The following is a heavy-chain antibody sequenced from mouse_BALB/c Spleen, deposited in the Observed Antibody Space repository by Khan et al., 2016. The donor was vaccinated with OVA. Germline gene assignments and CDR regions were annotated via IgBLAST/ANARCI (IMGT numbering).Heavy chain of an antibody. J-gene: IGHJ3*01. CDR3: ARRNYFGYTVAY. CDR2: ISPGSGDT. CDR1: GYSFTDYY. Sequence: QVQLKQSGAELARPGASVKLSCKASGYSFTDYYINWVKQRTGQGLEWIGEISPGSGDTYYHEKFKGKATLTAAKSSSTAYMQLSSLTSEASAVYFCARRNYFGYTVAYWGQGTLVTVSA. V-gene: IGHV1-77*01. D-gene: IGHD1-2*01.